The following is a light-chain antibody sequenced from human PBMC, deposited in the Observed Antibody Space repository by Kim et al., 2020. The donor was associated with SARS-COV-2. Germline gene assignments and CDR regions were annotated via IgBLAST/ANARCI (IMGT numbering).Light chain of an antibody. CDR3: QQYHKWSLT. V-gene: IGKV3-15*01. J-gene: IGKJ4*01. CDR1: QSVTTN. Sequence: VSTGERVTPSCRASQSVTTNLAWYQQKPGQTPSLVIYDASTRATDIPGRFSGSGSGAEFTLTISSLQSEDFALYYCQQYHKWSLTFGGGTKVEIK. CDR2: DAS.